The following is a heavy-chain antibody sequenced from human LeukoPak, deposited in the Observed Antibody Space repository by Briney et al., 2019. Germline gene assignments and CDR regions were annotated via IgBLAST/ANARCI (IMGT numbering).Heavy chain of an antibody. CDR3: AKEGKTRNWNYYQAKAVY. D-gene: IGHD1-7*01. CDR2: ISGSGGTT. J-gene: IGHJ4*02. CDR1: GFTFSSYA. Sequence: GGSLRLSCAASGFTFSSYAMSWVRQAPGKGLEWVSAISGSGGTTYYADSVKGRFTISRDNSKNTLYLQMSSLRAEDTAVYYCAKEGKTRNWNYYQAKAVYWGQGTLVTVSS. V-gene: IGHV3-23*01.